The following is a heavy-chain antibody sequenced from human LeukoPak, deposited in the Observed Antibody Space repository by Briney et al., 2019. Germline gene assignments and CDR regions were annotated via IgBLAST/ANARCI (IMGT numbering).Heavy chain of an antibody. CDR3: ARDERVVVVPAAAMRRGWFDP. CDR2: ISSSSSYI. Sequence: EGSLRLSCAASGFTFSSYSMNWVRQAPGKGLEWVSSISSSSSYIYYADSVKGRFTISRDNAKNSLYLQMNSLRAEDTAVYYCARDERVVVVPAAAMRRGWFDPWGQGTLVTVSS. V-gene: IGHV3-21*01. J-gene: IGHJ5*02. CDR1: GFTFSSYS. D-gene: IGHD2-2*01.